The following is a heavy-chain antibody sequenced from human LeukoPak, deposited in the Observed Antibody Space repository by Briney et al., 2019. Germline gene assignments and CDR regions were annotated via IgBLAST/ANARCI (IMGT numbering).Heavy chain of an antibody. D-gene: IGHD3-10*01. V-gene: IGHV3-7*01. CDR3: AGQLITHGGY. CDR1: GFTLSSYW. Sequence: GGSLRLSCAASGFTLSSYWMTWVRQARGKGREWVANIKQDGSEKYYVDSVKGRFTISRDNAMNSLYLQMNSLRAEDTAVYYCAGQLITHGGYWGQGTLVTVSS. CDR2: IKQDGSEK. J-gene: IGHJ4*02.